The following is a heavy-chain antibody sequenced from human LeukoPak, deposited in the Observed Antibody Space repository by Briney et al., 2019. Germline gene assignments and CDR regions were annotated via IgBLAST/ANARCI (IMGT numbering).Heavy chain of an antibody. Sequence: GASVKVSCKASGYTFTSYYMHWVRQAPGQGLEWMGIINPSGGSTSYAQKFQGRVTMTRDTSTSTVYMELSSLRSEDTAVYYCARSMVDTAMVTSIDYWGQGTLVTVPS. J-gene: IGHJ4*02. D-gene: IGHD5-18*01. CDR2: INPSGGST. V-gene: IGHV1-46*01. CDR1: GYTFTSYY. CDR3: ARSMVDTAMVTSIDY.